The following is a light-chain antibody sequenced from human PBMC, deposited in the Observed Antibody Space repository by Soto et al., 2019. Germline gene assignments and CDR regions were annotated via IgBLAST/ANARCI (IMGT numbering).Light chain of an antibody. V-gene: IGLV4-69*01. CDR3: PAWGTGIPVV. J-gene: IGLJ2*01. CDR2: LNSDGSH. Sequence: QLVLTQSPSASASLGASVKLTCTLSSGHSSYAIAWHQQQPEKGPRYLMKLNSDGSHSKGDGIPDRFSGSSSGAERSLTISSLQSEDEADYYWPAWGTGIPVVFGGGTKLTVL. CDR1: SGHSSYA.